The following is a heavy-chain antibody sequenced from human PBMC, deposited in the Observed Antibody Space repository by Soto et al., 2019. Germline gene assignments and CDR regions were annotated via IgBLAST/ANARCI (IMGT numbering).Heavy chain of an antibody. D-gene: IGHD3-3*01. J-gene: IGHJ4*02. CDR3: AREGFWSGYYYFDY. CDR1: GGSIRNFY. V-gene: IGHV4-59*01. Sequence: LCGGSIRNFYWSWIRQPPGKELEWIGYISYSGSTTYNPSLKSRVTISVDTSKNQFSLKLSSVTAADTAVYYCAREGFWSGYYYFDYWGQGTLVTVSS. CDR2: ISYSGST.